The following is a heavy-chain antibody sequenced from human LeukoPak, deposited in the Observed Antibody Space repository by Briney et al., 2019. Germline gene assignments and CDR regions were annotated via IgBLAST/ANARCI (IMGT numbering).Heavy chain of an antibody. CDR1: GGSFSGYY. D-gene: IGHD3-3*01. CDR3: ARGPSFGVVIIQGFDY. CDR2: INHSGST. V-gene: IGHV4-34*01. J-gene: IGHJ4*02. Sequence: SETLSLTCAVYGGSFSGYYWSWIRQPPGKGLEWIGEINHSGSTNYNPSLKSRVTISVDTSKNQFSLKLSSVTAADTAVYYCARGPSFGVVIIQGFDYWGQGTLVTVSP.